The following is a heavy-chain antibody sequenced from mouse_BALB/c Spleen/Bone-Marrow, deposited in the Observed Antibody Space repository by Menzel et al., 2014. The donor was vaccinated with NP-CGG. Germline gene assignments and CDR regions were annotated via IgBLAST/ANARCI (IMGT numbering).Heavy chain of an antibody. D-gene: IGHD1-1*01. CDR2: IDPYNGGT. CDR1: GYAFTSYN. CDR3: ARHSYYGSSLFDY. V-gene: IGHV1S135*01. J-gene: IGHJ2*01. Sequence: EVQLQQSGPELGKPGASVKASCKASGYAFTSYNMYWVKQSHGKSLEWIGYIDPYNGGTSYNQKFKGKATLTVDKSSSTAYMHLNSLTSEDSAVYYCARHSYYGSSLFDYWSHTTTPAVYS.